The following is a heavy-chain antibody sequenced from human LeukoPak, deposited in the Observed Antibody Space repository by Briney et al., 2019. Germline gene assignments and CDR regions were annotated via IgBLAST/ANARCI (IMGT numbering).Heavy chain of an antibody. Sequence: ASVKVSCKASGYTFTGYYMHWVRQAPGQGLEWMGWINPNSGGTNYAQKFQGWVTMTRDTSISTAYMELRSLRSDDTAVYYCARGGSGEDWFDPWGQGTLVTVSS. J-gene: IGHJ5*02. CDR3: ARGGSGEDWFDP. V-gene: IGHV1-2*04. D-gene: IGHD3-10*01. CDR2: INPNSGGT. CDR1: GYTFTGYY.